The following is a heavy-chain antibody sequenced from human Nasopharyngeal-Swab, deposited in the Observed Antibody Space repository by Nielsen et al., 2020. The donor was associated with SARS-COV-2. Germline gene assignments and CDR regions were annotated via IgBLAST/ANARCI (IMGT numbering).Heavy chain of an antibody. CDR2: ISSDGSNK. CDR3: AKDYYDTLAGYYGPDF. J-gene: IGHJ4*02. D-gene: IGHD3-9*01. Sequence: GGFLRPSCEASGSRFSSHGMHWVPQAPGKGLEWLTVISSDGSNKYYADSVKGRFTISRDNSKNTLYLLMSSLRAEDTAVYYCAKDYYDTLAGYYGPDFWGQGTLVTVSS. V-gene: IGHV3-30*18. CDR1: GSRFSSHG.